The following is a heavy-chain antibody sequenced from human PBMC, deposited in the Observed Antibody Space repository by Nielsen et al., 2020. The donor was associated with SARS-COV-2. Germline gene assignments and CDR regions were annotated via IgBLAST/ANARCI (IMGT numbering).Heavy chain of an antibody. Sequence: ASVKVSCKASGYTFTSYAMNWVRQAPGQGLEWMGWINTNTGNPTYAQGFTGRFVFSLDTSVSTAYLQISSLKAEDTAVYYCARDIRSSSQYSYNYYGMDVWGQGTTVTVSS. J-gene: IGHJ6*02. V-gene: IGHV7-4-1*02. CDR2: INTNTGNP. CDR3: ARDIRSSSQYSYNYYGMDV. CDR1: GYTFTSYA. D-gene: IGHD6-6*01.